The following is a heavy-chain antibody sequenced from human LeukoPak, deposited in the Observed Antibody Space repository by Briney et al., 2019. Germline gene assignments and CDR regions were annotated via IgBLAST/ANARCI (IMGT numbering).Heavy chain of an antibody. CDR1: GYTFSTYY. V-gene: IGHV1-46*01. CDR2: INPSAVST. D-gene: IGHD1-26*01. CDR3: ARASAIVGASVFDY. J-gene: IGHJ4*02. Sequence: ASVKVSCKASGYTFSTYYIHWVRQAPGQGLEWMRIINPSAVSTNYAQKFQGTVTMTRDTSTSTVYMELSGLRSEDTAVYYCARASAIVGASVFDYWGQGTLVTVSS.